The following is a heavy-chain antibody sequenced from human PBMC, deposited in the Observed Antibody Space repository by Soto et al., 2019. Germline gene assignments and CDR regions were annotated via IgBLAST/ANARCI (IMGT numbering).Heavy chain of an antibody. CDR3: ARGSRYCSGGSCYSGYYYYYMDV. CDR2: MNPNSGNT. D-gene: IGHD2-15*01. CDR1: GYTFTSYD. V-gene: IGHV1-8*01. J-gene: IGHJ6*03. Sequence: ASVKVSCKASGYTFTSYDINWVRQATGQGLEWMGWMNPNSGNTGYAQKFQGRVTMTRNTSISTAYMELSSLRSEDTAVYYCARGSRYCSGGSCYSGYYYYYMDVWGKGNTVTVSS.